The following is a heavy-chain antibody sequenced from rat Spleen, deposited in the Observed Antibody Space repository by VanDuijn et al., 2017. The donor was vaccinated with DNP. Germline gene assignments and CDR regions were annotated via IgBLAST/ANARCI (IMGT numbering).Heavy chain of an antibody. V-gene: IGHV3-3*01. D-gene: IGHD1-4*01. CDR2: VNSAGTT. CDR3: ARWPGYNPPYAMDA. Sequence: EVQLQESGPGLVKTSQSLSLTCSVTGYSITSSYRWNWIRKFPGNKLEWMGSVNSAGTTNYNPSLKSRISITRDTSKNQFFLQVNSVNTEDTATYYCARWPGYNPPYAMDAWGQGTLVTVSS. CDR1: GYSITSSYR. J-gene: IGHJ3*01.